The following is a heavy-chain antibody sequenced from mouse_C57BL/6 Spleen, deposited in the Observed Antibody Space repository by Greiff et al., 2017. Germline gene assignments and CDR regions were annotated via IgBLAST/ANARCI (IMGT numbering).Heavy chain of an antibody. CDR3: SIRYYDYDVYFEV. D-gene: IGHD2-4*01. J-gene: IGHJ1*03. V-gene: IGHV1-61*01. Sequence: QVQLQQPGAELVRPGSSVKLSCKASGYTFTSYWMDWVKQRPGQGLEWIGNIYPSDSETHYNQKFKDKATLTVDKSSSTAYMQLSSLPSEYSSVYYCSIRYYDYDVYFEVWGTGATVTVSS. CDR2: IYPSDSET. CDR1: GYTFTSYW.